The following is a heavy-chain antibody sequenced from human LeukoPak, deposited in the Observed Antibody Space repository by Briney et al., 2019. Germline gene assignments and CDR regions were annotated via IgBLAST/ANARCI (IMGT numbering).Heavy chain of an antibody. Sequence: ASVKVSCKASGYTFTSYGISWVRQAPGQGLEWMGWISAYNGNTNYAQKLQGRVTMTTDTSTSTAYMELRSLRSDDTAAYYCARDRVPLYGSGSYYVYWGQGTLVTVSS. V-gene: IGHV1-18*04. CDR3: ARDRVPLYGSGSYYVY. J-gene: IGHJ4*02. D-gene: IGHD3-10*01. CDR1: GYTFTSYG. CDR2: ISAYNGNT.